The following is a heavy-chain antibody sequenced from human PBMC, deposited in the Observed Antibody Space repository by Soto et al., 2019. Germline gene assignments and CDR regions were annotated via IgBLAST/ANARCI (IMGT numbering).Heavy chain of an antibody. D-gene: IGHD3-16*01. CDR3: AKGGPFTGGFDP. Sequence: EGQLLHSGGDLVQPGGSLRLSCAGSGLTLRSYAMTWIRQTPEKGLEWVSTISGRSAVPSYADSVNGRFTVSRDNSKNTLYLQINSLRPDDTAIYYCAKGGPFTGGFDPWGQGTLVTVSA. J-gene: IGHJ5*02. CDR2: ISGRSAVP. CDR1: GLTLRSYA. V-gene: IGHV3-23*01.